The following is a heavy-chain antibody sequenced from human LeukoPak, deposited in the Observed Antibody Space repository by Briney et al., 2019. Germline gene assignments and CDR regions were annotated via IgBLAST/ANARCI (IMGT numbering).Heavy chain of an antibody. CDR3: ARGRSGYAPQTHMDV. Sequence: GGSLRLSCEVSGFTFSRHWMHWVRQTPGKGLVWVSRINDIGSQTFYADSVKGRFAMSRDNAKNTLYLQMNSLRAEDTAVYYCARGRSGYAPQTHMDVWGKGTTVTVSS. J-gene: IGHJ6*03. CDR2: INDIGSQT. V-gene: IGHV3-74*01. CDR1: GFTFSRHW. D-gene: IGHD5-12*01.